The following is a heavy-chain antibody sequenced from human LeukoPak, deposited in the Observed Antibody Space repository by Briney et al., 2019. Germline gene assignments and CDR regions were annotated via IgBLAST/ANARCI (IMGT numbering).Heavy chain of an antibody. D-gene: IGHD1-26*01. CDR3: ARFVGAATTSHVDY. V-gene: IGHV4-38-2*01. J-gene: IGHJ4*02. CDR1: GYFISSGYY. CDR2: IYHSGST. Sequence: SETLSLTCAVSGYFISSGYYWGWIRQPPGKGLEYIGSIYHSGSTYYNPSLKSRVTISVDTSKNRFSLKLSSVTAADTAVYYCARFVGAATTSHVDYWGQGTLVTVSS.